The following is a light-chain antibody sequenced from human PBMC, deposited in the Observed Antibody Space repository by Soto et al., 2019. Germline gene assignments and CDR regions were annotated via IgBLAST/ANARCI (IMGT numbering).Light chain of an antibody. CDR3: QQYNNWPLT. CDR1: QSVSSN. V-gene: IGKV3-15*01. CDR2: GAS. Sequence: EIVMTQSPATLSLSPGERATLSCRASQSVSSNLAWYQQKPGQAPRLLIYGASTRATGIPARFSGSGSGTDFTLTISSLQSEDFTFYYCQQYNNWPLTFGGGTKVEIK. J-gene: IGKJ4*01.